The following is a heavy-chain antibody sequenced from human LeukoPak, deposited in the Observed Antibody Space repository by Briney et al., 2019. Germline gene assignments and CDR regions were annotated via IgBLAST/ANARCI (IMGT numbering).Heavy chain of an antibody. V-gene: IGHV4-31*03. CDR3: ARDHQFFANYYYAMDV. Sequence: KPSETLSLTCTVSSDSINSGDYYWSWIRQHPGKGLEWIGYIYYSGSTYYNPSLKSRVTISVDTSKNQFSLKLNSVTAADTAVYYCARDHQFFANYYYAMDVWGQGTTVTVSS. CDR1: SDSINSGDYY. D-gene: IGHD2-2*01. CDR2: IYYSGST. J-gene: IGHJ6*02.